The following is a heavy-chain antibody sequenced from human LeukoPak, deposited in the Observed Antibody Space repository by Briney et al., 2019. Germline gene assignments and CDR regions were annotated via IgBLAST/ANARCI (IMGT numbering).Heavy chain of an antibody. V-gene: IGHV4-34*01. CDR2: INHSGST. CDR3: ARRATTVTTYGQGVYYYYYYYMDV. D-gene: IGHD4-17*01. Sequence: PSETLSLTCAVYGGSFSGYYWSWIRQPPGKGLEWIGEINHSGSTNYNPSLKSRVTISVDTSKKQFSLKVSSVTAADTAVYYCARRATTVTTYGQGVYYYYYYYMDVWGKGTTVTVSS. CDR1: GGSFSGYY. J-gene: IGHJ6*03.